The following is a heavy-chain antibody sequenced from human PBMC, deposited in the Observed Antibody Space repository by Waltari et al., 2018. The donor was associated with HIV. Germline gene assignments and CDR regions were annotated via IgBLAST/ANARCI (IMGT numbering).Heavy chain of an antibody. CDR1: GFTFSSYW. CDR2: INSYGSST. CDR3: ASLYNYVWGSPPPFDY. V-gene: IGHV3-74*01. J-gene: IGHJ4*02. D-gene: IGHD3-16*01. Sequence: EVQLVESGGGLVQPGGSLRLSCAASGFTFSSYWMHWVRQAPGKGLVEVSHINSYGSSTTYADSGKGLFTISRDNAKNTVYLQMNSLRAEDTALYYCASLYNYVWGSPPPFDYWGQGTLVTVSS.